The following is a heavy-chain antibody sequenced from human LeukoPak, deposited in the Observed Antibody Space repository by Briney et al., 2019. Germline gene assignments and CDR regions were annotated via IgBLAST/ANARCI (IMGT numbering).Heavy chain of an antibody. D-gene: IGHD2-2*01. CDR2: IIPIFGTA. CDR1: GGTFSSYA. CDR3: ASNIVVVPAAIRYYYMDV. V-gene: IGHV1-69*01. J-gene: IGHJ6*03. Sequence: SVKVSCKASGGTFSSYAISWVRQAPGQGLEWMGGIIPIFGTANYAQKFQGRVTITADESTSTAYMELSSLRSEDTAVYYCASNIVVVPAAIRYYYMDVWGKGTTVTVSS.